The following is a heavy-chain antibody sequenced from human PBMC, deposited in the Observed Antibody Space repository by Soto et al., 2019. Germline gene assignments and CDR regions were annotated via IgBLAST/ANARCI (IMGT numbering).Heavy chain of an antibody. CDR3: AREIVVVVAAKDNWFEP. J-gene: IGHJ5*02. V-gene: IGHV1-69*04. D-gene: IGHD2-15*01. Sequence: GASVKVSCKASGGTFSSYTISWVRQAPGQGLEWMGRIIPILGIANYAQKFQGRVTITADKSTSTAYMELSSLRSEDTAVYYCAREIVVVVAAKDNWFEPWGQGTLVTVSS. CDR2: IIPILGIA. CDR1: GGTFSSYT.